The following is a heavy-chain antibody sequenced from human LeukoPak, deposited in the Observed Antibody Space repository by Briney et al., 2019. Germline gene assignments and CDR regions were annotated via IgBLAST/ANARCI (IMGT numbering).Heavy chain of an antibody. V-gene: IGHV1-18*04. Sequence: ASVKVSCKASGYTFTGYYMHWVRQAPGQGLEWMGWISAYNGNTNYAQKLQGRVTMTTDTSTSTAYMELRSLRSDDTAVYYCARVADIVATILGRGYYFDYWGQGTLVTVSS. CDR1: GYTFTGYY. CDR2: ISAYNGNT. J-gene: IGHJ4*02. D-gene: IGHD5-12*01. CDR3: ARVADIVATILGRGYYFDY.